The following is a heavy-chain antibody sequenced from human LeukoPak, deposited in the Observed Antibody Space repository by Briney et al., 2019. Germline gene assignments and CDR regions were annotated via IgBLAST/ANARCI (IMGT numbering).Heavy chain of an antibody. CDR3: AELGITMIGGV. D-gene: IGHD3-10*02. CDR2: ISSSSSTI. CDR1: EFIFSSYA. V-gene: IGHV3-48*01. J-gene: IGHJ6*04. Sequence: GGSLRLSCAASEFIFSSYAMHWVRQAPGKGLEWVSYISSSSSTIYYADSVKGRFTISRDNAKNSLYLQMNSLRAEDTAVYYCAELGITMIGGVWGKGTTVTISS.